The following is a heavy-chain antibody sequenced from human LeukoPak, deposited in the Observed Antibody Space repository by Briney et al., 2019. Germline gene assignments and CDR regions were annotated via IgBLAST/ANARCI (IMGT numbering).Heavy chain of an antibody. Sequence: SETLSLTCTVSGGSISSYYWSWIRQPPGKGLEWIGYIYYSGSTNYNPSLKSRVTISVDTSKNQFSLKLSSVTAADTAVYYCARHYGVVKLATNWFDPWGQGTLVTVSS. V-gene: IGHV4-59*08. CDR1: GGSISSYY. J-gene: IGHJ5*02. D-gene: IGHD2/OR15-2a*01. CDR3: ARHYGVVKLATNWFDP. CDR2: IYYSGST.